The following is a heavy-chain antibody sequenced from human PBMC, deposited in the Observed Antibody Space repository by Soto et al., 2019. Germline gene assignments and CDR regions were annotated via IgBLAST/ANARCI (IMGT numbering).Heavy chain of an antibody. J-gene: IGHJ4*02. V-gene: IGHV1-2*02. Sequence: ASVKVSCKASGYTFTGYYMHWVRQAPGQGLEWMGWINPNSGGTNYAQKFQGRVTMTRDTSISTAYMELSRLRSEDTAVYYCARARKYTAAADYWGQGTLVTVSS. CDR3: ARARKYTAAADY. CDR1: GYTFTGYY. CDR2: INPNSGGT. D-gene: IGHD5-18*01.